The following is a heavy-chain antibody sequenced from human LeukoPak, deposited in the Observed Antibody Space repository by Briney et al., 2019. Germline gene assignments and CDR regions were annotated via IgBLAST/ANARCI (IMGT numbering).Heavy chain of an antibody. V-gene: IGHV4-39*01. CDR1: GGSISSSSYY. J-gene: IGHJ4*02. CDR3: ARRVLLWFGEDLSGPTYYFDY. D-gene: IGHD3-10*01. Sequence: SETLSLTCTVSGGSISSSSYYWGWIRQPPGKGLEWIGSIYYSGSTYYNPSLKSRVTISVDTPKNQFSLKLSSVTAADTAVYYCARRVLLWFGEDLSGPTYYFDYWGQGTLVTVSS. CDR2: IYYSGST.